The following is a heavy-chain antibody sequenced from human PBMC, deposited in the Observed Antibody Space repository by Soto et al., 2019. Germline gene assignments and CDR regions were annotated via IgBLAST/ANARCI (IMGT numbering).Heavy chain of an antibody. CDR3: ARDPSATTPNYFDY. CDR1: GGSFSGYY. V-gene: IGHV4-34*12. Sequence: SETLSLTXGVYGGSFSGYYWSWIRQPPGKGLEWIGEIIHSGSTNYNRTLKSRVTISVDTSKNQFSLKLSSVTAADTAVYYCARDPSATTPNYFDYWGQGTLVTVSS. CDR2: IIHSGST. D-gene: IGHD4-17*01. J-gene: IGHJ4*02.